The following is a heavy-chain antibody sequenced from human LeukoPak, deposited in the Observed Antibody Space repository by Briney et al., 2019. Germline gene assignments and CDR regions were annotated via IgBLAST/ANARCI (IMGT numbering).Heavy chain of an antibody. J-gene: IGHJ4*02. V-gene: IGHV4-4*02. CDR3: ARGGDRSFDY. CDR1: GVSISSNLW. CDR2: IHHSGSI. D-gene: IGHD3-10*01. Sequence: SETLSLTCAASGVSISSNLWWTWVRQPPGKGLEWIAEIHHSGSINYNPSLKSRVTISVDKAKNQFSLNLNSVTAAGTAVYYCARGGDRSFDYWGQGTLVTVSS.